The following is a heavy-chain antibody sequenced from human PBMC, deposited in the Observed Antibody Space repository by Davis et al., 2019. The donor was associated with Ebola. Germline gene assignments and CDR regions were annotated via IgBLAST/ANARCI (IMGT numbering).Heavy chain of an antibody. Sequence: PGGSLRLSCAASGFTFSSYSMNWVRQAPGKGLEWVSSISSSSSYIYYADSVKGRFTISRDNAKNSLYLQMNSLRAEDTAVYYCARYLTGYYPNDYWGQGTLVTVSS. J-gene: IGHJ4*02. CDR2: ISSSSSYI. CDR3: ARYLTGYYPNDY. D-gene: IGHD3-9*01. CDR1: GFTFSSYS. V-gene: IGHV3-21*04.